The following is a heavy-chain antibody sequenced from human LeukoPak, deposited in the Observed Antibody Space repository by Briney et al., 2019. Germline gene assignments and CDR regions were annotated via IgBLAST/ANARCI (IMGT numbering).Heavy chain of an antibody. J-gene: IGHJ4*02. D-gene: IGHD5-24*01. Sequence: SETLSLTCTVSGGSITSSSYSWGWIRQPPGKGLEWIASMSYSGSTYYNPSLKSRVTISVDTSRNQFSLKLSSVTAADTAAYYCARVRWLQLGHFDYWGQGSLVTASS. CDR2: MSYSGST. V-gene: IGHV4-39*07. CDR1: GGSITSSSYS. CDR3: ARVRWLQLGHFDY.